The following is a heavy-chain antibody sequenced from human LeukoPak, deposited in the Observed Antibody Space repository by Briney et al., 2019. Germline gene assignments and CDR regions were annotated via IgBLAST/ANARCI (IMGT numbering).Heavy chain of an antibody. V-gene: IGHV3-33*06. CDR3: AKDTSNYYGSGSSAFDY. Sequence: GGSLRLSCAASGFTFSSYGMHWVRQAPGKGLEWVAVIWYDGSNKYYADSVKGRFTISRDNSKNTLYLQMNSLRAEDTAVYYCAKDTSNYYGSGSSAFDYWGQGTLVTVSS. CDR1: GFTFSSYG. CDR2: IWYDGSNK. J-gene: IGHJ4*02. D-gene: IGHD3-10*01.